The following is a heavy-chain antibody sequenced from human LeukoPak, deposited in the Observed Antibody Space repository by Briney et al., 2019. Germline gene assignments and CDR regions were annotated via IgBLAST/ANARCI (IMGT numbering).Heavy chain of an antibody. V-gene: IGHV1-2*02. D-gene: IGHD6-19*01. CDR3: ARYEQWLASGFDY. CDR2: INANSGGT. Sequence: ASVKVSCKASGYTFTGYYMHWVRQAPGQGLEWMGWINANSGGTNYAQKFRDRVTMTRDTSISTVYMELSSLRSDDTAVYYCARYEQWLASGFDYWGQGTLVTVSS. CDR1: GYTFTGYY. J-gene: IGHJ4*02.